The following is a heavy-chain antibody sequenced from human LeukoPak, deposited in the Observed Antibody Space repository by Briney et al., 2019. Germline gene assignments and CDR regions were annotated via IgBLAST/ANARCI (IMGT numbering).Heavy chain of an antibody. Sequence: GGSLRLSCAASGFTFSSYGMLWVRQAPGKGLEWVAVISYDGSNKYYADSVKGRFTISRDNSKNTLYLQMNSLRAEDTAVYYCAKEKAGMDVWGQGTTVTVSS. J-gene: IGHJ6*02. CDR3: AKEKAGMDV. V-gene: IGHV3-30*18. CDR2: ISYDGSNK. CDR1: GFTFSSYG.